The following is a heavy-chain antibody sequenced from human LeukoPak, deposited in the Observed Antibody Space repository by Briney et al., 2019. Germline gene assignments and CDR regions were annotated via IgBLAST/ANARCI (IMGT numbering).Heavy chain of an antibody. V-gene: IGHV1-18*01. J-gene: IGHJ4*02. CDR2: ISAYNGNT. CDR1: GYTFTSYG. Sequence: ASVKVSCKASGYTFTSYGISWVRQAPGQGLEWMGWISAYNGNTNYAQKPQGRVTMTTDTSTSTAYMELRSLRSDDTAVYYCARTVTVVTPVDYWGQGTLVTVSS. D-gene: IGHD4-23*01. CDR3: ARTVTVVTPVDY.